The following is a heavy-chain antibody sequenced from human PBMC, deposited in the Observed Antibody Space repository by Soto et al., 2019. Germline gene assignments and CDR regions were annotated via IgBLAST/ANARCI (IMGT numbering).Heavy chain of an antibody. V-gene: IGHV1-8*01. CDR2: MNPNSGNT. J-gene: IGHJ5*02. CDR1: GYTFTSYD. CDR3: ARAFSGYWRSPRCYRGVCFDP. Sequence: ASVKVSCKASGYTFTSYDINWVRQATGQGLEWMGWMNPNSGNTGYAQKFQGRVTMTRNTSISTAYMELSSLRSEDTAVYYCARAFSGYWRSPRCYRGVCFDPWGQGTLVTVSS. D-gene: IGHD2-2*01.